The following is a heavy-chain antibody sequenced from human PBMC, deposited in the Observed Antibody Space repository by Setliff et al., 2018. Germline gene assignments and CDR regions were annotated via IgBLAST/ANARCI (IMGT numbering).Heavy chain of an antibody. V-gene: IGHV4-59*03. D-gene: IGHD2-8*02. CDR3: TVYNTGSSKDHY. CDR2: IYYSGNSNYDT. Sequence: SETLSLTCTVSGGSISSHYWSWIRQPPGKGLEWIGSIYYSGNSNYDTNYNPSLKSRVTILSDTSKNQFSLKLSSVTAADTALYYCTVYNTGSSKDHYWGQGTPVTVSS. J-gene: IGHJ4*02. CDR1: GGSISSHY.